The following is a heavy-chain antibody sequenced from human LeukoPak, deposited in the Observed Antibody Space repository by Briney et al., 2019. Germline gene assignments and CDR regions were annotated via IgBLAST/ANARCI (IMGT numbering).Heavy chain of an antibody. Sequence: SVKDSFKASGGTFSSYAISWVRQAPGQGVEWMGGIIPIFGTANYAQKFQGRVTIPADETTSTASMELSSLRSEDTAVYYCAREAGSSGYYHFDYWGQGNLVTVSS. CDR3: AREAGSSGYYHFDY. D-gene: IGHD3-22*01. V-gene: IGHV1-69*13. CDR1: GGTFSSYA. J-gene: IGHJ4*02. CDR2: IIPIFGTA.